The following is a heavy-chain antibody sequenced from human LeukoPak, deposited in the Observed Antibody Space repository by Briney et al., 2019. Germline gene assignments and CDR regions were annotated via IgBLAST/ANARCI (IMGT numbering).Heavy chain of an antibody. CDR1: GGSISSSSYY. CDR2: IYYSGST. Sequence: SETLSLTCTVSGGSISSSSYYWGWVRQPPGXGXXWIGSIYYSGSTYYNPSHKSRVTISGDTSTKQFSLKLTSVTAADTAVYYCASTSKGALYFDYWGQGTLVTVSS. J-gene: IGHJ4*02. D-gene: IGHD3-16*01. V-gene: IGHV4-39*01. CDR3: ASTSKGALYFDY.